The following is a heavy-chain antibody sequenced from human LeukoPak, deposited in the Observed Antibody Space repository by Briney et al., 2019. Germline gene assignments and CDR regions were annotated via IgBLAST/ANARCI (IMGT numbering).Heavy chain of an antibody. CDR3: VKVDNYGGGAFDI. CDR2: ISSGGGST. V-gene: IGHV3-64D*06. D-gene: IGHD2-2*03. Sequence: GSLRLSCSASGFTFITYAMHWVRQAPGKGLKYVSGISSGGGSTYYADSVKGRFTISRDNSKNTLYLQMSSLRVEDTAVYYCVKVDNYGGGAFDIWGQGTMVTVSS. CDR1: GFTFITYA. J-gene: IGHJ3*02.